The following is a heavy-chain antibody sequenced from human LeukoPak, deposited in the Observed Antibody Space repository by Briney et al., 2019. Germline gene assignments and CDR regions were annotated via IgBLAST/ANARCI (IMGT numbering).Heavy chain of an antibody. CDR3: VKGYCSGGTCYSGDFDY. V-gene: IGHV3-74*01. CDR2: INSDGCSI. J-gene: IGHJ4*02. CDR1: GFTFSTYW. Sequence: GGCLRLSCAAAGFTFSTYWMDWVRHAGGRGLGWVSRINSDGCSISYADSVKGRFTISRDNAKNTLYLQMNSLRADDTAVYYCVKGYCSGGTCYSGDFDYWGQGTLVTVSS. D-gene: IGHD2-15*01.